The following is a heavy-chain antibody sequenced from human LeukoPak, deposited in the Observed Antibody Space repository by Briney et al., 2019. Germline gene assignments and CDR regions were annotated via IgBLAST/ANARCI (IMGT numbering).Heavy chain of an antibody. V-gene: IGHV3-30*02. CDR1: GFTFSSYG. CDR2: IRYDGSNK. CDR3: ANTKYSSGWYFEY. D-gene: IGHD6-19*01. J-gene: IGHJ4*02. Sequence: GGSLRLSCAASGFTFSSYGMHSVRQAPGKGLEWVAFIRYDGSNKYYADSVKGRFTISRDNSKIPLYLQMNSLRAEDTSVYYCANTKYSSGWYFEYWGQGTLVTVSS.